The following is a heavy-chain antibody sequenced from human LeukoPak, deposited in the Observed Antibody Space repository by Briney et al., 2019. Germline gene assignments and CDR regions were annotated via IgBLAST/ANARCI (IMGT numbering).Heavy chain of an antibody. V-gene: IGHV3-30*02. CDR1: GFTFSSYG. D-gene: IGHD3-22*01. CDR2: IRYDGSNK. J-gene: IGHJ3*02. Sequence: GGSLRLSCAASGFTFSSYGVHWVRQAPGKGLEWVAFIRYDGSNKYYADSVKGRCTISRDNSKNTLDLQVNSLRVEDTAVYYCARGLFLSGYLDAFDMWGQGTVVTVSS. CDR3: ARGLFLSGYLDAFDM.